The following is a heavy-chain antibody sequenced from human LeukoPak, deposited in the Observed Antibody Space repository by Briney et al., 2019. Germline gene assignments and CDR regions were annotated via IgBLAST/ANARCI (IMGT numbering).Heavy chain of an antibody. D-gene: IGHD6-13*01. CDR3: ASSSWYSSLDAFDI. CDR2: INPNSGGT. Sequence: GASVKVSCKTSGYTFTGYYMHWVRQAPGQGLEWMGWINPNSGGTNYAQKFQGRVTMTRDTSISTAYMELSRLRSDDTAVYYCASSSWYSSLDAFDIWGQGTMVTVSS. V-gene: IGHV1-2*02. J-gene: IGHJ3*02. CDR1: GYTFTGYY.